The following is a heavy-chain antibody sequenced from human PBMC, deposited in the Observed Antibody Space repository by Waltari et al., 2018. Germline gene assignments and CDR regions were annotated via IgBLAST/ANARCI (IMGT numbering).Heavy chain of an antibody. J-gene: IGHJ6*02. V-gene: IGHV1-2*06. Sequence: QVQLVQSGAEVKKPGASVKVSCKASGYTFTGYYMHWVRQAPGQGLEWMGRINPNSGGTNYAQKFQGRVTMTRETSISTAYMELSRLRSDDTAVYYCARDKQQLSTSSYYYGMDVWGQGTTVTVSS. D-gene: IGHD6-13*01. CDR3: ARDKQQLSTSSYYYGMDV. CDR2: INPNSGGT. CDR1: GYTFTGYY.